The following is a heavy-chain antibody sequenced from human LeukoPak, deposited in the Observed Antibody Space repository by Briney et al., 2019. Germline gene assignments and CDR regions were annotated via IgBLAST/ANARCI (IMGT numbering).Heavy chain of an antibody. Sequence: ASVKISCKVSGYTFTDYYMHWVRQAPGQGLEWMGRINPNSGGTNYAQKFQGRVTMTRDTSISTAYMELSRLRSDDTAVYYCARERDYYGSGTFDYWGQGTLVTVSS. CDR2: INPNSGGT. CDR3: ARERDYYGSGTFDY. V-gene: IGHV1-2*06. J-gene: IGHJ4*02. D-gene: IGHD3-10*01. CDR1: GYTFTDYY.